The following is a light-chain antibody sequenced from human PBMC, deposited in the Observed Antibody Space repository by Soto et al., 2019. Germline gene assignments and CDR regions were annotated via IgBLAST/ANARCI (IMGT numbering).Light chain of an antibody. J-gene: IGLJ1*01. CDR3: SSYTSSSTRV. V-gene: IGLV2-14*01. CDR1: SSDVGGYNY. Sequence: QSALTQPASVSGSPGQSITISCTGTSSDVGGYNYVSWYQQHPGKAPKLMIYDVSNRPSGVSNRFYGSKSGNTASLTISGLQDEDEADYYCSSYTSSSTRVFGTGTKLTVL. CDR2: DVS.